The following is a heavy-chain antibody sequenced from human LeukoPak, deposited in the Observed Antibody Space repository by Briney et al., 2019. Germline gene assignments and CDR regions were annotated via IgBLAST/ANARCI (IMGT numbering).Heavy chain of an antibody. D-gene: IGHD3-22*01. Sequence: GASVKVSCKAYGYTFISNYLNWVRQAPGQGLEWVGIINPSGGSPSYAQKFQGRVTMTRDMSTSTVYMTLSSLKSEDTAVYYCARVKTMIIVVSLFDYWGQGTLVTVSS. CDR1: GYTFISNY. J-gene: IGHJ4*02. CDR2: INPSGGSP. V-gene: IGHV1-46*01. CDR3: ARVKTMIIVVSLFDY.